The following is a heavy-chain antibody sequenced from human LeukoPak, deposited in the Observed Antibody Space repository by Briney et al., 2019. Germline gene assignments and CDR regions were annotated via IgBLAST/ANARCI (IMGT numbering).Heavy chain of an antibody. CDR1: GFTFSSYW. CDR3: ATISSYYVYFDY. J-gene: IGHJ4*02. CDR2: IEEDGSEK. D-gene: IGHD1-26*01. V-gene: IGHV3-7*01. Sequence: GGSLRLSCAASGFTFSSYWMSWVRQAPGKGLEWVASIEEDGSEKYYVDSVKGRFTISRDNAKSSLYLQMDSLRAGDTAVYYCATISSYYVYFDYWGQGTLVTVSS.